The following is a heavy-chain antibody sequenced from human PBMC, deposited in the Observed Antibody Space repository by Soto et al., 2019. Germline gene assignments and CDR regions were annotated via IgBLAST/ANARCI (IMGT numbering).Heavy chain of an antibody. V-gene: IGHV1-18*04. J-gene: IGHJ6*02. D-gene: IGHD3-22*01. CDR2: ISGYNGNT. CDR3: ARDREYYYDSSGNYYYHYGMDV. CDR1: GYTFTNYG. Sequence: QVQLVESVAEVKKPGASVKVSCKASGYTFTNYGISWVRQAPGQGLEWMGWISGYNGNTKYAQKFQGRVTMTTDTPTNTAYMELRSLRSDDTAVYYCARDREYYYDSSGNYYYHYGMDVWGQGTTVTVS.